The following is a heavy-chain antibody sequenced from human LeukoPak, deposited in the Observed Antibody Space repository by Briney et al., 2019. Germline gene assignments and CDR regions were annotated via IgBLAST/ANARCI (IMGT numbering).Heavy chain of an antibody. Sequence: ASVKVSCKASGYTFTSYDINRVRQAPGQGLEWMGWISAYNGNTNYAQKLQGRVTMTTDTSTSTAYVELRSLRSDDTAVYYCARIRGNWFDPWGQGTLVTVSS. CDR3: ARIRGNWFDP. J-gene: IGHJ5*02. D-gene: IGHD3-16*01. CDR2: ISAYNGNT. V-gene: IGHV1-18*01. CDR1: GYTFTSYD.